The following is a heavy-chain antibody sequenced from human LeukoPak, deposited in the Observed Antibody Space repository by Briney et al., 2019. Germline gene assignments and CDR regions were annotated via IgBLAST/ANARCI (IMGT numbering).Heavy chain of an antibody. V-gene: IGHV1-2*02. CDR1: GYTFTGYY. CDR2: INPNSGGT. CDR3: AKDLLSSGFIDY. D-gene: IGHD2-2*01. Sequence: ASVKVSCKASGYTFTGYYMHWVRQAPGQGLEWMGWINPNSGGTNYAQKFQGRVTMTRDTSISTAYMELSSLRADDTAVYYCAKDLLSSGFIDYWGQGTLVTVSS. J-gene: IGHJ4*02.